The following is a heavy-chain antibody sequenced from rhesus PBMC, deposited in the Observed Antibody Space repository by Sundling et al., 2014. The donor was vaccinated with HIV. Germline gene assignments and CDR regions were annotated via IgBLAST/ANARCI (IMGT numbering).Heavy chain of an antibody. CDR1: GFTFSSYA. V-gene: IGHV3-103*01. D-gene: IGHD1-1*01. J-gene: IGHJ3*01. CDR2: ISTSGST. Sequence: EVRLVESGGGLAKPGGSLRLSCAASGFTFSSYAMHWVRQAPGKGLEWVSAISTSGSTYYADSVKGRFTISRDNSKNTLSLQMNSLRAEDTAVYYCAKDRTWNYRDAFDFWGQGLGVTVSS. CDR3: AKDRTWNYRDAFDF.